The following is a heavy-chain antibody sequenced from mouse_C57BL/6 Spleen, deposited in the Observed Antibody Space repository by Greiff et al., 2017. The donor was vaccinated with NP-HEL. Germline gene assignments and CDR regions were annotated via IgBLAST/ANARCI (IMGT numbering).Heavy chain of an antibody. CDR3: ARPDYYGSSYHWYFDV. J-gene: IGHJ1*03. V-gene: IGHV1-9*01. D-gene: IGHD1-1*01. CDR2: ILPGSGST. CDR1: GYTFTGYW. Sequence: QVQLKESGAELMKPGASVKLSCKATGYTFTGYWIEWVKQRPGHGLEWIGEILPGSGSTNYNEKFKGKATFTAETSSNTAYMQLSSLTTEDSAIYDCARPDYYGSSYHWYFDVWGTGTTVTVSS.